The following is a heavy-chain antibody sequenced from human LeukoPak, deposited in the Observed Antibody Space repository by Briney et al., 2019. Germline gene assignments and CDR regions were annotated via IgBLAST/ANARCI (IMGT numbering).Heavy chain of an antibody. CDR3: ARDPLGPGDHGRGAFDI. CDR2: IYHSGST. J-gene: IGHJ3*02. CDR1: GGSISSSNW. D-gene: IGHD4-17*01. Sequence: SETLSLTCAVSGGSISSSNWWSWVRQPPGKGLEWIGEIYHSGSTNYNPSLKSRVTISVDKSKNQFSLKLSSVTAADTAVYYCARDPLGPGDHGRGAFDIWGRGTMVTVSS. V-gene: IGHV4-4*02.